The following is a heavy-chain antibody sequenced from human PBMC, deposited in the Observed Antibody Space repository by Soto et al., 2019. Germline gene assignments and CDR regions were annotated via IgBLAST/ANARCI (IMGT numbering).Heavy chain of an antibody. CDR3: VRGGRGYTKGDVFDV. CDR2: ISVYSSTI. D-gene: IGHD2-15*01. Sequence: EVQLVESGGGLVKPGGSLSLSCVDSGFTLSSYSMNWVRQAPGKGLEWVSCISVYSSTIFYADSVRGRFTISRENARDSLYLQMNSLRAGDTAMYYCVRGGRGYTKGDVFDVWGQGTMVNVSS. V-gene: IGHV3-21*01. CDR1: GFTLSSYS. J-gene: IGHJ3*01.